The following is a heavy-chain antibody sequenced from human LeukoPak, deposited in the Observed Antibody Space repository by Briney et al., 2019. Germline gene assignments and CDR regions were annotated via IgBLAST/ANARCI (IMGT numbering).Heavy chain of an antibody. D-gene: IGHD1-26*01. CDR1: GFTFTTYG. V-gene: IGHV1-46*01. Sequence: PGGSLRLSCAASGFTFTTYGMHWVRQAPGQGLEWMGIINPSGGSTSYAQKFQGRVTMTRDTSTSTVYMELSSLRSEDTAVYYCARVGYYRTFDYWGQGTLVTVSS. CDR3: ARVGYYRTFDY. CDR2: INPSGGST. J-gene: IGHJ4*02.